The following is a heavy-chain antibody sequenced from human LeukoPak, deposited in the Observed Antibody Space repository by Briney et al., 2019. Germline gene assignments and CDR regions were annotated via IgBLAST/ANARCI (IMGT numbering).Heavy chain of an antibody. Sequence: PGGSLRLSCAASGFTFDDYAMHWVRQAPGKGLEWVSGISWNSGSIGYADSVKGRFTISRDNAKNSLYLQMNSLRAEDTALYYCARFRYCSSDNNCYYDFDFWGQGTLVTVSS. CDR1: GFTFDDYA. J-gene: IGHJ4*02. CDR3: ARFRYCSSDNNCYYDFDF. V-gene: IGHV3-9*01. D-gene: IGHD2-2*01. CDR2: ISWNSGSI.